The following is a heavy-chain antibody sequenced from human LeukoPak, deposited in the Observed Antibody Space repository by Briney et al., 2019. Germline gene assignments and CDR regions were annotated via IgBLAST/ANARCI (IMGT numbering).Heavy chain of an antibody. D-gene: IGHD6-6*01. Sequence: GGSLRLSCAASGFTVSSNYMSWVRQAPGKGLEWVSVIYSGGSTYYADSVKGRFTISRHNSENTLYLLMNSLRAEDTAVYYCARGGEYSSSWVRYYFDYWGQGTLVTVSS. CDR3: ARGGEYSSSWVRYYFDY. J-gene: IGHJ4*02. CDR1: GFTVSSNY. CDR2: IYSGGST. V-gene: IGHV3-53*04.